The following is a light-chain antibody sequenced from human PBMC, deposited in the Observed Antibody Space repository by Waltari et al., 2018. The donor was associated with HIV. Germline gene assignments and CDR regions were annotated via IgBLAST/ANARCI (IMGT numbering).Light chain of an antibody. Sequence: QSVLTQSPSVSGTPGPRVIIFCSVSTSNIGDNSVTWYQQLPGTAPKLLIHSTNQRPSGVPDRFSGSKSGTSASLAINGLQSEDEAVYFCASWDDSRTGLYVFGTGTKVTVL. V-gene: IGLV1-44*01. CDR2: STN. CDR1: TSNIGDNS. CDR3: ASWDDSRTGLYV. J-gene: IGLJ1*01.